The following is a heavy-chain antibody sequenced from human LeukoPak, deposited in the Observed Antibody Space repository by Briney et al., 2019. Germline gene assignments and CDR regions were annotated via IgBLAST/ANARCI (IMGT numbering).Heavy chain of an antibody. V-gene: IGHV1-46*01. J-gene: IGHJ4*02. D-gene: IGHD6-19*01. CDR3: ARDTGIAVAGYYFDY. CDR2: INPSGGST. Sequence: ASVKVSCKASGYTFTSYVINWVRQAPGQGLEWMGIINPSGGSTSYAQKFQGRVTMTRDTSTSTVYMELSSLRSEDTAVYYCARDTGIAVAGYYFDYWGQGTLVTVSS. CDR1: GYTFTSYV.